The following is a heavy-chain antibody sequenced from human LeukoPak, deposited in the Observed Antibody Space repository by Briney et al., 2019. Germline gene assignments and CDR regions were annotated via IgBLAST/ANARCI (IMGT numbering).Heavy chain of an antibody. J-gene: IGHJ4*02. D-gene: IGHD3-22*01. CDR1: GFTDSSNY. Sequence: GGSLRLSCAASGFTDSSNYMSWVRQAPGKGLEGVSVIYSGGSTYYADSVKGRFTISRDNAKNTLYLQMNSLRAEDTAVYYCARGPYYYDSSGYSLLWGQGTLVTVSS. CDR3: ARGPYYYDSSGYSLL. CDR2: IYSGGST. V-gene: IGHV3-53*01.